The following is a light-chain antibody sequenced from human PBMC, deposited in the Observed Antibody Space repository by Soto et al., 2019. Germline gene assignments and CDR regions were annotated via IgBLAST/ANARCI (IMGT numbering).Light chain of an antibody. CDR3: QQNNKWPPVT. Sequence: EVVMTQSPATVSVSPGEGVTLSCRASQTISNDLAWYQQKPGQAPRLLIYGASTRATGVPARFSGGGSGTEFTLSISGLQSEDVAFYYCQQNNKWPPVTFGGGTKVEIK. CDR1: QTISND. V-gene: IGKV3-15*01. J-gene: IGKJ4*01. CDR2: GAS.